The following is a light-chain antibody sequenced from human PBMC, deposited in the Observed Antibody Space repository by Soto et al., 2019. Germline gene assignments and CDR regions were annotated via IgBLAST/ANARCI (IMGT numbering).Light chain of an antibody. CDR3: QSYGDSLSGYV. Sequence: QSVLTQPPSVSGAPGQRVTISCTGSNSNIGAGYDVHWYQQLPGTAPKLLIYGNSNRPSGVPDRFSGSKSGTSASLTITGLQADDEADYYCQSYGDSLSGYVFGTGTKVTV. CDR2: GNS. CDR1: NSNIGAGYD. V-gene: IGLV1-40*01. J-gene: IGLJ1*01.